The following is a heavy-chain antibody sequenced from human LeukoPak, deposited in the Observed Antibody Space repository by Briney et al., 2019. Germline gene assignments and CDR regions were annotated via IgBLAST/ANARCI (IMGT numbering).Heavy chain of an antibody. Sequence: SETLSLTCTVSGGSVSSNDYFWGWIRQSAAKGLEWIGSVDYSGDTYYNPSLKSRLTISIDTSRNQFSLRLSSVTAAGADTAVYYCVREVNHYGLRRNSFDPWGQGLKVTVPS. D-gene: IGHD3/OR15-3a*01. CDR1: GGSVSSNDYF. CDR3: VREVNHYGLRRNSFDP. V-gene: IGHV4-39*07. J-gene: IGHJ5*02. CDR2: VDYSGDT.